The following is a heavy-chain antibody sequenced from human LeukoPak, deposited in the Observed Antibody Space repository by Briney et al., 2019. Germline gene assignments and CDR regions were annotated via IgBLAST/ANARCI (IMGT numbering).Heavy chain of an antibody. V-gene: IGHV5-51*01. J-gene: IGHJ4*02. Sequence: GESLNISCKGSGYSFATYWIAWVRQMPGKGLEWMAIIYPGDSDTRYSPSFQGHVTVSADKSISTAYLQWSSLKASDTAMYYCARGTTSYYFDYWGQGTLVAVSS. CDR1: GYSFATYW. CDR3: ARGTTSYYFDY. D-gene: IGHD4-11*01. CDR2: IYPGDSDT.